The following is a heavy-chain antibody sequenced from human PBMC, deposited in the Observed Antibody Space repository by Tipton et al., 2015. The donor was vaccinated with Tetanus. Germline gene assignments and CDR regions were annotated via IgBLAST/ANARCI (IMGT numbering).Heavy chain of an antibody. CDR1: GGSISSRSYY. CDR3: ARGYNGYDILTAYPHYFDS. V-gene: IGHV4-31*03. Sequence: TLSLTCTVSGGSISSRSYYWSWIRQHPVKGLEWIGYIYYTGSTYYNPSLKSRVTISVDTSKNQFSLKLSSVTAADTAVYYCARGYNGYDILTAYPHYFDSWGQGTLVTVSS. J-gene: IGHJ4*02. D-gene: IGHD3-9*01. CDR2: IYYTGST.